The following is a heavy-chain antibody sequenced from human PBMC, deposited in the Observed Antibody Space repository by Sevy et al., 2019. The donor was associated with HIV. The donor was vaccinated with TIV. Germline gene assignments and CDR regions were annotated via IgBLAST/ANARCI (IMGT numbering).Heavy chain of an antibody. CDR1: GFDFGTYS. J-gene: IGHJ6*02. CDR3: AREGDCIGIDCYDDWRLPSYYYYPMDV. Sequence: GGSLRLSCAASGFDFGTYSMNWVRQAPGKGLEWVSSISSKNDYIFYADSVKGRFTISKDNAKNSLYRQMNSLRVEDTAVYYCAREGDCIGIDCYDDWRLPSYYYYPMDVWGQGTTVTVSS. V-gene: IGHV3-21*01. CDR2: ISSKNDYI. D-gene: IGHD2-2*01.